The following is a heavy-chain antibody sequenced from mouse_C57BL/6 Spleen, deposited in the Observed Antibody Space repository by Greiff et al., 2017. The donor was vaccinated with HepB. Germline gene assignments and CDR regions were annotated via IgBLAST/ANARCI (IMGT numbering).Heavy chain of an antibody. CDR1: GFTFSSYA. V-gene: IGHV5-4*01. CDR2: ISDGGSYT. CDR3: SSEWGTGYYFDY. D-gene: IGHD4-1*01. Sequence: EVQRVESGGGLVKPGGSLKLSCAASGFTFSSYAMSWVRQTPEKRLEWVATISDGGSYTYYPDNVKGRFTISRDNAKNNLYLQMSHLKSEDTAMYYCSSEWGTGYYFDYWGQGTTLTVSS. J-gene: IGHJ2*01.